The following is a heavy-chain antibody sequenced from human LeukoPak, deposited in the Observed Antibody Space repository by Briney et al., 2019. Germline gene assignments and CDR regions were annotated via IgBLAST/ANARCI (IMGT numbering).Heavy chain of an antibody. J-gene: IGHJ4*02. Sequence: GASVKVSCKASGGTFSSYAISWVRQAPGQGLEWMGGIIPIFGTANYAQKFQGRVTITTDESTSTAYMELSSLRSEDTAVYYCARRGGRDGYNFGEYYFDYWGQGTLVTVSS. D-gene: IGHD5-24*01. CDR2: IIPIFGTA. CDR1: GGTFSSYA. CDR3: ARRGGRDGYNFGEYYFDY. V-gene: IGHV1-69*05.